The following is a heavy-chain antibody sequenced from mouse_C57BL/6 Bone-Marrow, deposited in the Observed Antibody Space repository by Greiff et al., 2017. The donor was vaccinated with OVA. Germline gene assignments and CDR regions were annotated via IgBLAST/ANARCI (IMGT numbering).Heavy chain of an antibody. CDR1: GFTFSGYG. J-gene: IGHJ2*01. CDR2: ISSGGSYT. V-gene: IGHV5-6*01. D-gene: IGHD2-3*01. CDR3: AIRWLLFDY. Sequence: EVQVVESGGDLVKPGGSLKLSCAASGFTFSGYGMSWVRQTPDKGLEWVATISSGGSYTYYPDSVKGRFTISRDNAKNTLYLQMSSLKSEDTAMYYCAIRWLLFDYWGQGTTLTVSS.